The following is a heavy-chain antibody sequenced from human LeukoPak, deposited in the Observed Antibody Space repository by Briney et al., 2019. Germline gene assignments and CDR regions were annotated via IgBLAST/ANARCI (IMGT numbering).Heavy chain of an antibody. CDR3: ARDPKYCTSTSCFDS. Sequence: GGSLRLSCAASGFTFSSYAMSWVRQAPGKGLEWVSGITGSGGSTYYADSVKGRFTTSRDNSKNTVYLQMNSLRAEDTAVYYCARDPKYCTSTSCFDSWGQGTLVTVSS. CDR2: ITGSGGST. CDR1: GFTFSSYA. D-gene: IGHD2-2*01. J-gene: IGHJ4*02. V-gene: IGHV3-23*01.